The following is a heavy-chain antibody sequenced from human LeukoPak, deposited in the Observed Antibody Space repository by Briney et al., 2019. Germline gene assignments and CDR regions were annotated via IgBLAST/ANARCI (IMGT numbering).Heavy chain of an antibody. V-gene: IGHV3-53*01. CDR1: GFTVSSNY. D-gene: IGHD6-13*01. CDR3: ASGGSSWPFDY. CDR2: IYSGGST. J-gene: IGHJ4*02. Sequence: GGSLRLSCAAAGFTVSSNYMSWVRQAPGKGLEWVSVIYSGGSTYYADSVKGRFTISRDNSKNTLYLQMNSLRAEDTAVYYCASGGSSWPFDYWGQGTLVTVSS.